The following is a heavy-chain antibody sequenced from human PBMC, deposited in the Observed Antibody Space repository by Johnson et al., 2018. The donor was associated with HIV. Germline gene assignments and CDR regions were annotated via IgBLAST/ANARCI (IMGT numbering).Heavy chain of an antibody. CDR3: ARVSSSSSFDAFEI. D-gene: IGHD6-6*01. CDR1: GFTVSSNY. Sequence: VQLVESGGGLVQPGGSLRLSCAASGFTVSSNYMSWVRQAPGKGLEWVSVIYSGGSTYYADSVKGRFTISRDNSKNTLYLQMNSLRAEDTAVYYCARVSSSSSFDAFEIWGQGTMVTVSS. CDR2: IYSGGST. V-gene: IGHV3-66*02. J-gene: IGHJ3*02.